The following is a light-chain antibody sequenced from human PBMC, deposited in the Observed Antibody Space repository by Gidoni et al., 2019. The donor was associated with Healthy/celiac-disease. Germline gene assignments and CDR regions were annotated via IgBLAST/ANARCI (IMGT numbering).Light chain of an antibody. J-gene: IGKJ3*01. CDR3: QQANSFPFT. V-gene: IGKV1-12*02. CDR1: QGLSSW. CDR2: AAS. Sequence: DIQMTQSPSSVSASVGDRVTITFRASQGLSSWLAWYQQKPWKAPKLLIYAASSLQSGVPSRFSGSGSGTDFTLTISSLQPEDFATYYCQQANSFPFTFGPGTKVDIK.